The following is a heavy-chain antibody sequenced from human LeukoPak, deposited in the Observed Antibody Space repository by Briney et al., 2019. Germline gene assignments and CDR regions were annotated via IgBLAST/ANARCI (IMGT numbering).Heavy chain of an antibody. D-gene: IGHD3-22*01. V-gene: IGHV3-30*18. Sequence: PGGSLRLSCAASGFTFSSYGMHWVRQAPGKGLEWVAVISYDGSNKYYADSVKGRFTISRDNSKNTLYLQMNSLRAEDTAVYYCAKATQEVVTPPYWGQGTLVTASS. CDR3: AKATQEVVTPPY. J-gene: IGHJ1*01. CDR1: GFTFSSYG. CDR2: ISYDGSNK.